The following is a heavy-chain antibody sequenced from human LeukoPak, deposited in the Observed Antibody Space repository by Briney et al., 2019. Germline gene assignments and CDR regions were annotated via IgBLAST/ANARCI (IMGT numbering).Heavy chain of an antibody. V-gene: IGHV1-2*02. Sequence: ASVKVSCKASGYTFTGYYMHWVRQAPGQGLEGMGWINPNSGGTNYAQRFQGRVTMTRDTSISTAYMELSRLRSDDTAVYSCAREERQESDAFAIWGQGTMVTVSS. D-gene: IGHD6-25*01. CDR1: GYTFTGYY. CDR2: INPNSGGT. CDR3: AREERQESDAFAI. J-gene: IGHJ3*02.